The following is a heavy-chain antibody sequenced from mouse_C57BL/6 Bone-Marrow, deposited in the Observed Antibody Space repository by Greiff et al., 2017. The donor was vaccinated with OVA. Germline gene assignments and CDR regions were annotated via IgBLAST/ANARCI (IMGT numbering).Heavy chain of an antibody. Sequence: VQLQQSGPELVKPGASVKISCKASGYSFTGYYMNWVKQSPEKSLEWIGEINPSTGGTTYNQKFKAKATLTVDKSSSTAYMQLKSLTSEDSAVYYCAIIYYGNNWYFDVWGTGTTVTVSS. CDR3: AIIYYGNNWYFDV. D-gene: IGHD2-1*01. V-gene: IGHV1-42*01. J-gene: IGHJ1*03. CDR1: GYSFTGYY. CDR2: INPSTGGT.